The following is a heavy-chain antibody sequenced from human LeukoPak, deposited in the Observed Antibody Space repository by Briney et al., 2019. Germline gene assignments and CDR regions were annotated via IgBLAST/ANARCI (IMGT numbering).Heavy chain of an antibody. CDR2: IGGENGAT. CDR1: GFTFSSYS. CDR3: AKDMIQRNGVFDPFDI. V-gene: IGHV3-23*01. J-gene: IGHJ3*02. D-gene: IGHD5-18*01. Sequence: PGGSLRLSCAASGFTFSSYSMNWVRQAPGKGLEWVSHIGGENGATFYADSVKGRFTISRDNPTRTMYLQMTNLRADDAAVYFCAKDMIQRNGVFDPFDIWGQGTMVTVSS.